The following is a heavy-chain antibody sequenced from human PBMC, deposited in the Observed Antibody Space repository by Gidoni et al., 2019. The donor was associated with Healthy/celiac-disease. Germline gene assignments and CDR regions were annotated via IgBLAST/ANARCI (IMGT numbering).Heavy chain of an antibody. J-gene: IGHJ5*02. Sequence: QVQLVQSGAEVKKPGASVKVSCKASGYTFTSYYMHWVRQAPGQGLEWMGIINPSGGSTSYAQKFQGRVTMTRDTSTSTVYMELSSLRSEDTAVYYCARTGYSSSWYFGWFDPWGQGTLVTVSS. CDR3: ARTGYSSSWYFGWFDP. D-gene: IGHD6-13*01. CDR2: INPSGGST. CDR1: GYTFTSYY. V-gene: IGHV1-46*01.